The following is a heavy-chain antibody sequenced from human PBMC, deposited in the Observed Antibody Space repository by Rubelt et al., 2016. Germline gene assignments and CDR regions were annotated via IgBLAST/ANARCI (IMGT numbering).Heavy chain of an antibody. Sequence: EVQLVESGGGLVQPGRSLRLSCAASGFTFDDYAMHWVRQAPGKGLEWVSTISDSGGSTYYADSVKGRFTISRDNSKNTLYLQMNSLRAEDTAVYYCATQYNPRILPTWSGDYWGQGTLVTVSS. CDR2: ISDSGGST. J-gene: IGHJ4*02. CDR3: ATQYNPRILPTWSGDY. CDR1: GFTFDDYA. V-gene: IGHV3-23*04. D-gene: IGHD3-3*01.